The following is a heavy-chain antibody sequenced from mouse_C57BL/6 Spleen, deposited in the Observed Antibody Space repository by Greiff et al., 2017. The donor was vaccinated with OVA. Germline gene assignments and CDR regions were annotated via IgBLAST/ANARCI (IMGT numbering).Heavy chain of an antibody. D-gene: IGHD3-2*02. Sequence: FQLPPSGAELAKPGSSVQLSFTSSCFTFTISCLPFLIPSPVPFLSLIGYINPSSGYTKYNQKFKDKATLTADKSSSTAYMQLSSLTYEDSAVYYCARDSSGSFAYWGQGTLVTVSA. J-gene: IGHJ3*01. V-gene: IGHV1-7*01. CDR1: CFTFTISC. CDR2: INPSSGYT. CDR3: ARDSSGSFAY.